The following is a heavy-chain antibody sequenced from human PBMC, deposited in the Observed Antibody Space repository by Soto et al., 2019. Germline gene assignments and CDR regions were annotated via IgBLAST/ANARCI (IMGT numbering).Heavy chain of an antibody. CDR3: ARVTGIAVAGGPLGSYGMDV. J-gene: IGHJ6*02. CDR2: INHSGST. CDR1: GGSFSGYY. D-gene: IGHD6-19*01. Sequence: SETLSLTCAVFGGSFSGYYWNWIRQPPGKGLEWIGEINHSGSTYYNPSLKSRVTISVDTSKNQFSLKLSSVTAADTAVYYCARVTGIAVAGGPLGSYGMDVWGQGTTVTVSS. V-gene: IGHV4-34*01.